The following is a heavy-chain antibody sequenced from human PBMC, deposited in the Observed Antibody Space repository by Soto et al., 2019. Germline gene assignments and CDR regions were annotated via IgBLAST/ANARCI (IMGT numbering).Heavy chain of an antibody. V-gene: IGHV1-2*04. J-gene: IGHJ6*02. D-gene: IGHD3-22*01. CDR1: GYTFTGYY. CDR2: INPNSGGT. CDR3: ARDRYYYDSSGYYWPYYYYYGMDV. Sequence: ASVKVSCKASGYTFTGYYMHWVRQAPGQGLEWMGWINPNSGGTNYAQKFQGWVTMTRDTSISTAYMELSRLRSDDTAVYYCARDRYYYDSSGYYWPYYYYYGMDVWGQGTTVTVSS.